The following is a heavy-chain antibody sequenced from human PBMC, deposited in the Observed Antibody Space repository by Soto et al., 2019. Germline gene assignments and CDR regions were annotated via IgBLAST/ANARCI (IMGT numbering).Heavy chain of an antibody. CDR3: AREEGGYSGYEPTTYYYYGMDV. CDR2: IWYDGSNK. V-gene: IGHV3-33*01. J-gene: IGHJ6*02. CDR1: GFTFSSYG. Sequence: QVQLVESGGGVVQPGRSLRLSCAASGFTFSSYGMHWVRQAPGKGLEWVAVIWYDGSNKYYADSVKGRFTISRDNSKNTVYLQMNSLRAEDTAVYYCAREEGGYSGYEPTTYYYYGMDVWGQGTTVTVSS. D-gene: IGHD5-12*01.